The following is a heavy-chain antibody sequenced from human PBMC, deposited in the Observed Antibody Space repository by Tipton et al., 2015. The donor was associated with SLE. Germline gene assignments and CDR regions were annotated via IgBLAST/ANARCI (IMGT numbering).Heavy chain of an antibody. Sequence: SLRLSCAASGFTFSNYAMTWVRQAPGKGLEWVSGISGSGTTTDYADSVKGRFTISRDNSKNTLYLQMNSLRAEDTAVYYCARVLWFGEFGFDYWGQGTLVTVSS. V-gene: IGHV3-23*01. CDR3: ARVLWFGEFGFDY. D-gene: IGHD3-10*01. CDR2: ISGSGTTT. CDR1: GFTFSNYA. J-gene: IGHJ4*02.